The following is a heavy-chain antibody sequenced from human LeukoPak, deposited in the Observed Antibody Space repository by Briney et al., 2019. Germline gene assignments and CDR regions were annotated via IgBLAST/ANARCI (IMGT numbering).Heavy chain of an antibody. CDR1: GGSISSSTYY. CDR3: ARHSDYVGDSSLNTDAFDV. J-gene: IGHJ3*01. V-gene: IGHV4-39*01. Sequence: SETLSLTCTVSGGSISSSTYYWVWIRQPPGNGLEWIATIYYSGSTYYNPTLKSRVTISVDTSNNQFSLTLSSVTAADTAMYYCARHSDYVGDSSLNTDAFDVWGRGTMVTVSS. D-gene: IGHD4-23*01. CDR2: IYYSGST.